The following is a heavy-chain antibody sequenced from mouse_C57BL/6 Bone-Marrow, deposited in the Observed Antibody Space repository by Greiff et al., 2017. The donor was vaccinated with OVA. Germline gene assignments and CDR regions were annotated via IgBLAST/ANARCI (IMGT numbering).Heavy chain of an antibody. V-gene: IGHV14-4*01. Sequence: VQLQQSGAELVRPGASVKLSCTASGFNIKDDYMHWVKQRPEQGLEWIGWIDPENGDTEYASKFQGKATITADTSSNTAYQQLSSLTSEDTAVYYCTTDYGSSYCWYFDVWGTGTTVTVSS. J-gene: IGHJ1*03. CDR3: TTDYGSSYCWYFDV. CDR1: GFNIKDDY. CDR2: IDPENGDT. D-gene: IGHD1-1*01.